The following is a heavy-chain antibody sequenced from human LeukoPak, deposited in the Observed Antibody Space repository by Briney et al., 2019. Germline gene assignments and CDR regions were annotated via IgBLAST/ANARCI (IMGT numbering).Heavy chain of an antibody. V-gene: IGHV4-34*01. J-gene: IGHJ3*02. D-gene: IGHD6-19*01. CDR1: GGSFSGYY. CDR3: ASSRGTAVADAFDI. CDR2: INHSGST. Sequence: SETLSLTCAVYGGSFSGYYWSWIRQPPGKGLEWIGEINHSGSTNYNPSLKSRVTISVDTSKNQFSLKLSSVIAADTAVYYCASSRGTAVADAFDIWGQGTMVTVSS.